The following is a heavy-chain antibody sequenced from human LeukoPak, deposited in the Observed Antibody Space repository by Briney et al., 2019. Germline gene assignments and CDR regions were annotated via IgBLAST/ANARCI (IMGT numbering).Heavy chain of an antibody. CDR1: GESFSGYY. V-gene: IGHV4-34*01. J-gene: IGHJ4*02. Sequence: PSETLSLTCAVYGESFSGYYWSWIRQPPGKGLEWIGEINHSGCTNYNPSLKSRVTISVDTSKNQFSLKLSSVTAADTAVYYCARGRRGYYYDSSGYYPFDYWGQGTLVTVSS. D-gene: IGHD3-22*01. CDR3: ARGRRGYYYDSSGYYPFDY. CDR2: INHSGCT.